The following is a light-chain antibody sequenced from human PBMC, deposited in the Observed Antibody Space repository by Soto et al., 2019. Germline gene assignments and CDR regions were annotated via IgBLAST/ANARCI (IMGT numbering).Light chain of an antibody. CDR2: KAS. CDR3: QQYNSYWT. J-gene: IGKJ1*01. Sequence: DIQMTPSPSTLSASVGDRVTITGRAGQSISSRLARYQQEPGKGLKLLIYKASSLESGVRSRFSGCGTETEFTITISRLQADVFASYYCQQYNSYWTFGQGTKVDIK. V-gene: IGKV1-5*03. CDR1: QSISSR.